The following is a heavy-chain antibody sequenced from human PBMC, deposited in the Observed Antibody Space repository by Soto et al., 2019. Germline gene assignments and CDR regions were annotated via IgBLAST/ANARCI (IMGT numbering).Heavy chain of an antibody. CDR2: IYYSGST. CDR3: ASSNVAAAGFYYYGMDV. Sequence: QVQLQESGPGLVKPSETLSLTCTVSGDSISSYYWSWIRQPPGKGLEWIGYIYYSGSTNYTPSLTSRVTISVATSTNQFSLTLSSVTAADTAVYYCASSNVAAAGFYYYGMDVWGRGTTVTVSS. V-gene: IGHV4-59*01. CDR1: GDSISSYY. J-gene: IGHJ6*02. D-gene: IGHD6-13*01.